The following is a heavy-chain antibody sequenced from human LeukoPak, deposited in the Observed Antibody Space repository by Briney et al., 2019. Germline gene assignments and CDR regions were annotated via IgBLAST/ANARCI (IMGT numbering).Heavy chain of an antibody. CDR3: ATHSRASPD. CDR2: IRFDGGSV. Sequence: GGSLRLSCEASGLSFSSYGMHWVRQAPGKGLEWVAFIRFDGGSVYYIESVKGRFTISRDNSKSTLYLQLNRLRTDDTAVYYCATHSRASPDWGQGTLVTVSS. D-gene: IGHD3-10*01. CDR1: GLSFSSYG. J-gene: IGHJ4*02. V-gene: IGHV3-30*02.